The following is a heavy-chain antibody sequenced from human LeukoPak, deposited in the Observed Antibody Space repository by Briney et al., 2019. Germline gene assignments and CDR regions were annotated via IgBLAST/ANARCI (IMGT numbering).Heavy chain of an antibody. D-gene: IGHD1-26*01. CDR3: ARDLQGAMAT. CDR1: GFTFSSYS. Sequence: PGGPLRLSCAASGFTFSSYSMNWVRQAPGKGLEWVSSISSSSSYIYYADSVKGRFTISRDNAKNSLYLQMNSLRAEDTAVYYCARDLQGAMATWGQGTLVTVSS. V-gene: IGHV3-21*01. J-gene: IGHJ5*02. CDR2: ISSSSSYI.